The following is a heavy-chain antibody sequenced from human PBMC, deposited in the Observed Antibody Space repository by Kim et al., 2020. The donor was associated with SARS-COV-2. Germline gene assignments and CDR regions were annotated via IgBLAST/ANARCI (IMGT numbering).Heavy chain of an antibody. CDR1: GGSISSGSYY. J-gene: IGHJ3*01. D-gene: IGHD6-19*01. CDR3: ARDEIAVAGSGAAFDV. CDR2: IYYSGST. V-gene: IGHV4-39*07. Sequence: SETLSLTCTVSGGSISSGSYYWGWIRQPPGKGLDWIGSIYYSGSTYYNPSLKSRVTISVDTSKNQFSLKLSPVTAADTAVYYCARDEIAVAGSGAAFDVWGQGTMVTVSS.